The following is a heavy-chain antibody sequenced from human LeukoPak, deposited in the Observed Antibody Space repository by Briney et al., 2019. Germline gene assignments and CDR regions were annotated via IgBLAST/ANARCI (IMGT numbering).Heavy chain of an antibody. CDR1: GFTFSSYA. D-gene: IGHD3-22*01. J-gene: IGHJ4*02. Sequence: GGSLRLSGAAAGFTFSSYAMSLVRQAPGRVLEWVSSFTGTAGSKFDAASVKGRSTISRNNHKNALYLQMNRLSAEDTALYYCAKGRDYYDSCRTFDYWGQGVLVTVSS. CDR3: AKGRDYYDSCRTFDY. V-gene: IGHV3-23*01. CDR2: FTGTAGSK.